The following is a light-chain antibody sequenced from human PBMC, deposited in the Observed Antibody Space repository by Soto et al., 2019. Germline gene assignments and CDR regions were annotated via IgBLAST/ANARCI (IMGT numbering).Light chain of an antibody. V-gene: IGLV2-23*03. CDR2: EGN. CDR3: CSYAGIGTFR. J-gene: IGLJ2*01. Sequence: QSALTQPASVSGSLGQSITISCTGTSSDVGSYNLVSWYQQHPGKAPKLMIYEGNKRPSGVSNRFSGSKSGNTASLTISGLQAEDEADYYCCSYAGIGTFRFGGGTKLTVL. CDR1: SSDVGSYNL.